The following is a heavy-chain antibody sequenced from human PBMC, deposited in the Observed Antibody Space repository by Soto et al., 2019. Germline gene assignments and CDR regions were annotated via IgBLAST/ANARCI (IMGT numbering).Heavy chain of an antibody. Sequence: GGSLRLSCAASGFTFSSCGMHWVRQDQGKGLERVAVISYDGSNKYYADSVKGRFTISRDNSKNTLYLQMNSLRAEDTAVYYCAKDFTLRIRGYDYFDYWGQGTLVTVSS. V-gene: IGHV3-30*18. CDR2: ISYDGSNK. D-gene: IGHD5-12*01. CDR1: GFTFSSCG. CDR3: AKDFTLRIRGYDYFDY. J-gene: IGHJ4*02.